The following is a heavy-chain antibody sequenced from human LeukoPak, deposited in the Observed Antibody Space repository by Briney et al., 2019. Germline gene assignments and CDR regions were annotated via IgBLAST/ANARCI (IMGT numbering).Heavy chain of an antibody. CDR3: ARDVSPRLGYCGGDCGAFDI. CDR1: GGAFSSYA. V-gene: IGHV1-69*04. CDR2: IIPILGIA. Sequence: ASVKVSCKASGGAFSSYAISWVRQAPGQGLEWMGRIIPILGIANYAQKFQGRVTITADKSTSTAYMELSSLRSEDTAVYYCARDVSPRLGYCGGDCGAFDIWGQGTMVTVSS. D-gene: IGHD2-21*02. J-gene: IGHJ3*02.